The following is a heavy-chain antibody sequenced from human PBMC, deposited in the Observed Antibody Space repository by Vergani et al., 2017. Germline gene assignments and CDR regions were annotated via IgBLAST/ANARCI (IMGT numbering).Heavy chain of an antibody. CDR1: GFTFSSYG. J-gene: IGHJ4*02. CDR3: TKGSRGYTGYFFDD. D-gene: IGHD5-12*01. Sequence: QVQLVESGGGVVQPGGSLRLSCAASGFTFSSYGMHWVRQAPGKGLEWVAFIRYDGSNKYYADSVKGRFIISRDNSKNTLHLQMNSLRADDTAVYYCTKGSRGYTGYFFDDGGEGTLATVSS. CDR2: IRYDGSNK. V-gene: IGHV3-30*02.